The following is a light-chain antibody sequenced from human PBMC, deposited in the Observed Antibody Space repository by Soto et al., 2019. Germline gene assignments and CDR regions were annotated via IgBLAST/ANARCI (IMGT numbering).Light chain of an antibody. CDR3: SSYTSSSTHYV. J-gene: IGLJ1*01. Sequence: QSALTQPRSVSGSPGQSVTISCTGTSNDVGGYNFVSWYQQHPGKVPKLFIYDVSRRPSGVPDRFSGSKSGNTASLTISGLQAEDEADYYCSSYTSSSTHYVFGTGTKLTVL. CDR2: DVS. V-gene: IGLV2-11*01. CDR1: SNDVGGYNF.